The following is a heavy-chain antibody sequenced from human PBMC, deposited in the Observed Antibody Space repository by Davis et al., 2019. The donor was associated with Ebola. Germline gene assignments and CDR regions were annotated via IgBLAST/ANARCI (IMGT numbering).Heavy chain of an antibody. D-gene: IGHD4-11*01. Sequence: SETLSLTCTVSGGSISSYYWSWIRQPPGKGLEWIGYIYHSGSTYYNPSLKSRVTISVDRSKNQFSLKLSSVTAADTAVYYCARAPGTVTTCWFDPWGQGTLVTVSS. J-gene: IGHJ5*02. CDR2: IYHSGST. V-gene: IGHV4-59*12. CDR1: GGSISSYY. CDR3: ARAPGTVTTCWFDP.